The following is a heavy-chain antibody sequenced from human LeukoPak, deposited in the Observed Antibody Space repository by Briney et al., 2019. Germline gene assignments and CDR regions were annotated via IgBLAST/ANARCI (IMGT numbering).Heavy chain of an antibody. CDR3: ARDHHDFWSGYPNY. D-gene: IGHD3-3*01. CDR1: GFTLGRYW. V-gene: IGHV3-74*01. Sequence: GGSLRLSCAASGFTLGRYWMHWFRQAPGTGLVWAARSNSDGKITDYADSVRGRFTTSRDNTKNTVYLQMSSLRAEDTGVYYCARDHHDFWSGYPNYWGQGTLVIVSS. J-gene: IGHJ4*02. CDR2: SNSDGKIT.